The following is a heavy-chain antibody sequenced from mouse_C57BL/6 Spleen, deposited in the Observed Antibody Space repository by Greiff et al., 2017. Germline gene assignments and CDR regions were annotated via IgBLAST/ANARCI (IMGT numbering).Heavy chain of an antibody. CDR2: IDPETGGT. Sequence: VKLQESGAELVRPGASVTLSCKASGYTFTDYEMHWVKQTPVHGLEWIGAIDPETGGTAYNQKFKGKAILTADKSSSTAYMELRSLTSEDSAVYYCTRSYDGYLYFDYWGQGTTLTVSS. CDR3: TRSYDGYLYFDY. D-gene: IGHD2-3*01. J-gene: IGHJ2*01. V-gene: IGHV1-15*01. CDR1: GYTFTDYE.